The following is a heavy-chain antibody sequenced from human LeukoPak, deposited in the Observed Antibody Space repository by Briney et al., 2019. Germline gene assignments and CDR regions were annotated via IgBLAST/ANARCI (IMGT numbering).Heavy chain of an antibody. V-gene: IGHV3-72*01. CDR3: TTELIQLFDF. J-gene: IGHJ4*02. Sequence: GGSLRLSCAASGFTSSDHYMDWVRQSPGKGLEWVGRTKDKPNSYTTEYAASVRGRFSLSRDESRNSVYLQMNSLKTEDTAVYYCTTELIQLFDFWGQGTLVTVSS. CDR1: GFTSSDHY. CDR2: TKDKPNSYTT. D-gene: IGHD5-18*01.